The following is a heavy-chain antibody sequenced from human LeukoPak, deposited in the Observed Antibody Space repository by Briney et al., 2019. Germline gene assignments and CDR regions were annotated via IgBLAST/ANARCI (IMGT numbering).Heavy chain of an antibody. J-gene: IGHJ6*02. CDR1: GFIFSNYA. Sequence: PGGSLRLSCAGSGFIFSNYAMSWVRQAPGQGLEWVSTISNSGDATFYADAVKGRFTISRDNSKNTLYLQMNSLRAEDTAVYYCARLYSSSYYYYGMDVWGQGTTDTVSS. CDR3: ARLYSSSYYYYGMDV. V-gene: IGHV3-23*01. D-gene: IGHD6-13*01. CDR2: ISNSGDAT.